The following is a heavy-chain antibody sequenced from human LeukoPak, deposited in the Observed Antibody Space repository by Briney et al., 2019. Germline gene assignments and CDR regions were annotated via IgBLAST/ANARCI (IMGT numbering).Heavy chain of an antibody. CDR1: GFTFDDYG. Sequence: GGSLRLSCAASGFTFDDYGMSRVRQAPGKGLEWVSSISSSSTYIYYADSVKGRFTISRDNAKNSLFLQMNSLRAEDTAVYYCARDFTTSSTAYLHHWGQGTLVTVSS. CDR2: ISSSSTYI. CDR3: ARDFTTSSTAYLHH. J-gene: IGHJ1*01. D-gene: IGHD6-6*01. V-gene: IGHV3-21*01.